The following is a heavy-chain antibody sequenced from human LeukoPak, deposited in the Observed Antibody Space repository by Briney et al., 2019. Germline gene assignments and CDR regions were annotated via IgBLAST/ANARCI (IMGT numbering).Heavy chain of an antibody. J-gene: IGHJ5*02. CDR3: ARGAMGAWNDH. D-gene: IGHD1-1*01. CDR1: GFTFSSYW. Sequence: PGGSLRLSCAASGFTFSSYWMHWVRQAPGKGLVWVSRINSDGSSTSYADSVKGRFTISRDNAKNTLYLQMNSLRAEDTAVDYCARGAMGAWNDHWGQGTLVTVSS. CDR2: INSDGSST. V-gene: IGHV3-74*01.